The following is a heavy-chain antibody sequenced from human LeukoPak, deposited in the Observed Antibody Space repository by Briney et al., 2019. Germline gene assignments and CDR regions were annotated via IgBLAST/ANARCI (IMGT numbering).Heavy chain of an antibody. D-gene: IGHD2-2*01. V-gene: IGHV1-2*02. J-gene: IGHJ4*02. CDR3: ARDVPERYCSSTSCYAGRYFDY. Sequence: ASVKVSCKASGYTFTGYYMHWVRQAPGQGLEWMGWINPNSGGTNYAQKFQGRVTMTRDTSISTAYMELSRLRSDDTAVYYCARDVPERYCSSTSCYAGRYFDYWGQGTLVTVSS. CDR2: INPNSGGT. CDR1: GYTFTGYY.